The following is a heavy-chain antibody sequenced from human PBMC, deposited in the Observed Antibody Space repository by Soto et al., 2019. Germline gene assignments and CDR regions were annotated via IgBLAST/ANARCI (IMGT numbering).Heavy chain of an antibody. CDR3: ARRYGTTFDY. CDR2: IYYSGST. Sequence: SETLSLTCTVSGGSISSGGYYWSWIRQHPGKGLEWIGYIYYSGSTYYNPSLKSRVTISVDTSKNQFSLKLSSVTAADTAVYYCARRYGTTFDYWGQGTLVTVSS. V-gene: IGHV4-31*03. D-gene: IGHD1-7*01. J-gene: IGHJ4*02. CDR1: GGSISSGGYY.